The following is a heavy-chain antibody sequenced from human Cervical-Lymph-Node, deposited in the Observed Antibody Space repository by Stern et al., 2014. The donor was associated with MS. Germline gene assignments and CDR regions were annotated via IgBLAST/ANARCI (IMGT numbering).Heavy chain of an antibody. CDR2: INTNTGTP. CDR3: ACQTGMGPTVLYYYYYGMDV. V-gene: IGHV7-4-1*02. CDR1: GYTFTNYA. D-gene: IGHD1-26*01. J-gene: IGHJ6*02. Sequence: QVQLGQSGSELRRPGASVKVSCKASGYTFTNYAMNWVRQAPGQGLEWMGWINTNTGTPTYAQGFTGRFVFSLDTSVSTAYLQISSLQAEDTAVYYCACQTGMGPTVLYYYYYGMDVWGQGTTVTVSS.